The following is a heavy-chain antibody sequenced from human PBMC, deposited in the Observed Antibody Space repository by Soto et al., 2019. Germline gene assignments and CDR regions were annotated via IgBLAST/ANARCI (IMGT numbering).Heavy chain of an antibody. CDR2: IYYSRST. V-gene: IGHV4-31*01. Sequence: QVQLQESGPGLVKPSQTLSLTCTVSAGSISSGGYYWTWIRQHPGKGLAWIGYIYYSRSTYYNPCRKSPVTRSVDTSKYQFALKLSSVTAADTAVYYCARSVLPWGQGTLVTVSS. J-gene: IGHJ5*02. CDR1: AGSISSGGYY. CDR3: ARSVLP.